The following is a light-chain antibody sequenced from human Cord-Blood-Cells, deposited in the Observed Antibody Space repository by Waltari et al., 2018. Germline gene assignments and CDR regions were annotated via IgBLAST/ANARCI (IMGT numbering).Light chain of an antibody. V-gene: IGLV2-11*01. J-gene: IGLJ2*01. CDR3: CSYAGSYTWV. CDR1: SSDVGGYNY. Sequence: QSTLTQPRSVSGYPGQSVTISCTGTSSDVGGYNYVSWYQPHPGKAPKLMIYYVSKRPSGVPDRFSGSKSGNTASLTISGLQAEDEADYYCCSYAGSYTWVFGGGTKLTVL. CDR2: YVS.